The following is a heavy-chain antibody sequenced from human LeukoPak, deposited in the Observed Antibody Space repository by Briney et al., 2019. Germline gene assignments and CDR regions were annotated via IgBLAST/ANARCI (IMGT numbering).Heavy chain of an antibody. D-gene: IGHD3-22*01. Sequence: GGSLRLSCAASGFTFDGYAMPWVRQAPGKGLEWVSGISWNSGSLGYADSVKGRFTISRDNAKNSLYLQMNSLRAEDPALYYCAKDPSYDSGGPYVDWGEGTLVTVSS. CDR1: GFTFDGYA. CDR3: AKDPSYDSGGPYVD. J-gene: IGHJ4*02. CDR2: ISWNSGSL. V-gene: IGHV3-9*01.